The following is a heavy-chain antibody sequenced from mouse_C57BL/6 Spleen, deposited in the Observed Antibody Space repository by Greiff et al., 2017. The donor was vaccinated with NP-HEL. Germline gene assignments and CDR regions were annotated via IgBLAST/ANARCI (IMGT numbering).Heavy chain of an antibody. J-gene: IGHJ3*01. Sequence: QVQLQQSGAELVRPGTSVKVSCKASGYAFTNYLIEWVKQRPGQGLEWIGVINPGSGGTNYNEKFKGKATLTADKSSSTAYMQLSSLTSEDSAVYFCARRPEAYWGQGTLVTVSA. V-gene: IGHV1-54*01. CDR2: INPGSGGT. CDR1: GYAFTNYL. CDR3: ARRPEAY.